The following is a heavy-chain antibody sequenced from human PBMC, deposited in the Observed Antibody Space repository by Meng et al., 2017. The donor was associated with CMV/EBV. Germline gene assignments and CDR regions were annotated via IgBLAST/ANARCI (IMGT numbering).Heavy chain of an antibody. CDR1: GFTFSDYY. CDR2: VNSNNDAT. V-gene: IGHV1-2*02. CDR3: VRSSGWSLFDY. J-gene: IGHJ4*02. D-gene: IGHD6-19*01. Sequence: EQLVQSGAEMKKPGASVTVSCTTSGFTFSDYYIHGVRQAPGQGLEWMGWVNSNNDATNYARKFQGRVSMTRDTSISTAHMELSRLMSDDTAVYYCVRSSGWSLFDYWGQGTLVTVSS.